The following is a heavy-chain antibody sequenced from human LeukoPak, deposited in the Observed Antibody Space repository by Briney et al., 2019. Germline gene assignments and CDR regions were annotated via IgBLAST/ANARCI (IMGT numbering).Heavy chain of an antibody. D-gene: IGHD6-19*01. J-gene: IGHJ5*01. CDR1: GFAFSDYA. CDR3: AKPISGGLAVTADWFNP. Sequence: GGSLRLSCAASGFAFSDYAMSWLRQPPGKGLEWVSTINANSGTTSYAASVRGRFTISRDNSKNTLYLQLNTLRADDTATYYSAKPISGGLAVTADWFNPWGQGTLVVVSS. CDR2: INANSGTT. V-gene: IGHV3-23*01.